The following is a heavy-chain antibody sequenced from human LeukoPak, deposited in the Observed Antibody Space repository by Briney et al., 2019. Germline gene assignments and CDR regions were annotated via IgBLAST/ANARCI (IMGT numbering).Heavy chain of an antibody. D-gene: IGHD1-26*01. CDR1: GFTFSSYE. J-gene: IGHJ3*02. CDR2: ISSSGSTK. V-gene: IGHV3-48*03. Sequence: GGSLRLSCAASGFTFSSYEMNWVRQAPGKGLEWVSDISSSGSTKYYADSVKGRFTISRDNAKNSLYLQMNSLRAEDTALYYCAKDTARSGSDAFDIWGQGTMVTVSS. CDR3: AKDTARSGSDAFDI.